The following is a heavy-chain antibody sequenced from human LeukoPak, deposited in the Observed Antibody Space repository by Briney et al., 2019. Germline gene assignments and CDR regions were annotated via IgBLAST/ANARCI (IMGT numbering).Heavy chain of an antibody. CDR1: GFTFSSYG. J-gene: IGHJ3*02. CDR3: ARPRAAAPDDAFDI. CDR2: ISYDGSNK. Sequence: PGRSLRLSCAASGFTFSSYGMHWVRQAPGKGLERVAVISYDGSNKYYADSVKGRFTISRDNSKNTLYLQMNSLRAEDTAVYYCARPRAAAPDDAFDIWGQGTMVTVSS. D-gene: IGHD6-13*01. V-gene: IGHV3-30*03.